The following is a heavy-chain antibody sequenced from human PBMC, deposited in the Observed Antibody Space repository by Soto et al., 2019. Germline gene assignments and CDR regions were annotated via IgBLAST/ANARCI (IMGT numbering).Heavy chain of an antibody. Sequence: ASVKVSCKASGGTFSSYAISWVRQAPGQGLEWMGGIIPIFGTANYAQKFQGRVTITADESTSTAYMELSSLRSEDTAVYYCARVGNPGNYCGGDCYRHAFDIWGQGTMVTVSS. CDR2: IIPIFGTA. D-gene: IGHD2-21*02. CDR1: GGTFSSYA. CDR3: ARVGNPGNYCGGDCYRHAFDI. V-gene: IGHV1-69*13. J-gene: IGHJ3*02.